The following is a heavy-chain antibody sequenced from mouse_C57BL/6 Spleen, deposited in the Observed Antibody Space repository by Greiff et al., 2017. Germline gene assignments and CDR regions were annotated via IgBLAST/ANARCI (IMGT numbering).Heavy chain of an antibody. J-gene: IGHJ4*01. Sequence: EVMLVESGGGLVKPGASLKLSCAASGFTFTSYAMSWVRQTPEKRLEWVATISDGGSYTYYTDNVKGRFTISRDNAKNILYLQLRHLKSEDTAMYDCGRDGGQVHYYAMDYWGQGTSVTVSS. V-gene: IGHV5-4*03. CDR3: GRDGGQVHYYAMDY. CDR2: ISDGGSYT. D-gene: IGHD3-3*01. CDR1: GFTFTSYA.